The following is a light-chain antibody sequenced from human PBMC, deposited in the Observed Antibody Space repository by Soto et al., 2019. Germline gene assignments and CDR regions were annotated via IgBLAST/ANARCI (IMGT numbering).Light chain of an antibody. CDR2: DAS. V-gene: IGKV1-39*01. CDR3: QQSYRTPIT. J-gene: IGKJ5*01. CDR1: QDINIY. Sequence: DIQMTQSPSSLFASVGDRVTITCQATQDINIYLNWYQQKPGQAPELLIYDASNLQTGVPSRFSGSGSGIDFTLTISSLQPEDFATYYCQQSYRTPITFGQGTRLEIK.